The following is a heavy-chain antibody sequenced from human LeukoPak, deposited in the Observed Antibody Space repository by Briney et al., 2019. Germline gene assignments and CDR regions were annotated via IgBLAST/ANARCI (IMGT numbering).Heavy chain of an antibody. D-gene: IGHD3-22*01. CDR3: VTKVTYDYDSSVYFPSGYFDY. CDR2: ISGSGGST. J-gene: IGHJ4*02. CDR1: GFTFSSYA. V-gene: IGHV3-23*01. Sequence: GGSLRLSCAASGFTFSSYAMSWVRQAPGKGLGWVSTISGSGGSTYYADSVKGRFTISRDNSKNTLYLQMNSLRAEDTAVYYCVTKVTYDYDSSVYFPSGYFDYWGQGTLVTVSS.